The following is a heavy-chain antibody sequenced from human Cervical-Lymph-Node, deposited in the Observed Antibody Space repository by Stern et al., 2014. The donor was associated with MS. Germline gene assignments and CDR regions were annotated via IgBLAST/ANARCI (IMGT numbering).Heavy chain of an antibody. CDR1: GYSFTANW. CDR3: ARDYGDYAFDY. V-gene: IGHV5-51*01. CDR2: IYPGDSDT. D-gene: IGHD4-17*01. Sequence: EVQLVESGAEVKTPGESLKISCKGSGYSFTANWIAWVRQMPGNGLEWMGIIYPGDSDTRYSPSFQGQVTISADKSISTAYLQWSSLKASDTAMYYCARDYGDYAFDYWGQGTLVTVSS. J-gene: IGHJ4*02.